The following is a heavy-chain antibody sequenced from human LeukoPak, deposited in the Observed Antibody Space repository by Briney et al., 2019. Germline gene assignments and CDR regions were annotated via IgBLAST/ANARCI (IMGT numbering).Heavy chain of an antibody. J-gene: IGHJ4*02. CDR1: GGTFSSYA. V-gene: IGHV1-69*04. Sequence: GASVKVSCKASGGTFSSYAISWVRQAPGQGLEWMGRIIPILGIANYAQKFQGRVTITADKSTSTAYMELSSLRSEDTAVYYCARVPGYCSGGSCLHPDYWGQGTLVTVSS. CDR3: ARVPGYCSGGSCLHPDY. D-gene: IGHD2-15*01. CDR2: IIPILGIA.